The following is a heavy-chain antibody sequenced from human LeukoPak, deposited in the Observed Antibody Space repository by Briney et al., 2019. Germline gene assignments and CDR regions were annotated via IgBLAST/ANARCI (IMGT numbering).Heavy chain of an antibody. CDR3: ARAYSGRYFDY. V-gene: IGHV1-8*01. D-gene: IGHD1-26*01. CDR2: MNPNSGNT. Sequence: ASVTVSCTASGYTFTSYDINWVRQATGQGLEWMGWMNPNSGNTGYAQKFQGRVTMTRNTSISTAYMELSSLRSEDTAVYYCARAYSGRYFDYWGQGTLVTVSS. J-gene: IGHJ4*02. CDR1: GYTFTSYD.